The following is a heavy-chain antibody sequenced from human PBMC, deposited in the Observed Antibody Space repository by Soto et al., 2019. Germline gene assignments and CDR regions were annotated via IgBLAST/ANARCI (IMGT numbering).Heavy chain of an antibody. Sequence: EVQLLESGGGLVQPGGSLRLSCAASGFTFNSYAMSWVRQAPGKGLEWVSDMSGSGGTTYYADSVKGRFTISRDNSKNTLYLQMSSLRAEDTAVYYCAKHRGEVAVWANWYFDLWGRGTLVTVSS. D-gene: IGHD2-15*01. J-gene: IGHJ2*01. CDR2: MSGSGGTT. CDR3: AKHRGEVAVWANWYFDL. V-gene: IGHV3-23*01. CDR1: GFTFNSYA.